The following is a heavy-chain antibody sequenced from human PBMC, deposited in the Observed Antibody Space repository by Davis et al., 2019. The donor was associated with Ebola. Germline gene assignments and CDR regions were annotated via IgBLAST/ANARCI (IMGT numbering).Heavy chain of an antibody. J-gene: IGHJ4*02. D-gene: IGHD3-3*01. CDR3: ATLDFWSGQGVY. V-gene: IGHV1-18*01. Sequence: ASVKVSCKASGYTFTSYGISWVRQAPGQGLEWMGWISAYNGNTNYAQKLQGRVTMTTDTSTSTVYMELSSLRSEDTAVYYCATLDFWSGQGVYWGQGTLVTVSS. CDR1: GYTFTSYG. CDR2: ISAYNGNT.